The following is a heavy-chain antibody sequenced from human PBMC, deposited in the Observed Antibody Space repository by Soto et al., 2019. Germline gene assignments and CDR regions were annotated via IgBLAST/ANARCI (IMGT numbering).Heavy chain of an antibody. Sequence: PSETLSLTCAFSGGSISSGDYYWSWIRQPPGKGLEWIGHIYYTGIPYYNPSLKRRVSISKDTSQNQFSLNLTSVTAADTAVYYCARVTLYCERSSCHPDAYDIWGQGTKVTVSS. CDR2: IYYTGIP. J-gene: IGHJ3*02. CDR3: ARVTLYCERSSCHPDAYDI. CDR1: GGSISSGDYY. V-gene: IGHV4-30-4*01. D-gene: IGHD6-13*01.